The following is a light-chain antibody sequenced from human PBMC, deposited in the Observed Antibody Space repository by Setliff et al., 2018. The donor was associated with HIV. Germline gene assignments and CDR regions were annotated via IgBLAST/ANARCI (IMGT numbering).Light chain of an antibody. CDR1: SSDIDSYNR. CDR2: DVS. J-gene: IGLJ2*01. CDR3: NSYTSSHSRVV. Sequence: ALTQPPSVSGSPGQSVTISCTGTSSDIDSYNRVSWYHQPPGATPKLIIYDVSDRPSGVSNRCSGSKSGNTASLTIYGLQAEDEANYYCNSYTSSHSRVVFGGGTKVTVL. V-gene: IGLV2-18*02.